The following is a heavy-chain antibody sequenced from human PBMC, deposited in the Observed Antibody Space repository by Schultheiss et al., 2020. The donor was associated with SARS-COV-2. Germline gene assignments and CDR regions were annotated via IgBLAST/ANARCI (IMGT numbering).Heavy chain of an antibody. CDR3: AARYGMDV. CDR1: DYTFSTYG. CDR2: INPSGGST. V-gene: IGHV1-46*01. J-gene: IGHJ6*02. Sequence: ASVKVSCKASDYTFSTYGISWVRQAPGQGLEWMGIINPSGGSTSYAQKFQGRVTMTRDTSTSTVYMELSSLRSEDTAVYYCAARYGMDVWGQGTTVTVSS.